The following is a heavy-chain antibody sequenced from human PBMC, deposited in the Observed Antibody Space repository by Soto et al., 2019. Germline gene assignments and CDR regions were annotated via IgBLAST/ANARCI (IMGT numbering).Heavy chain of an antibody. J-gene: IGHJ4*02. Sequence: QVQLVQSGTEVKKPGSSVKVSCKASGDTFSFYTINWVRQAPGLGLEWVRRINPIVSMSNYAQKFQGRVSMTADKSTSTAYMELRSLRSDDTAMYFCAASYGSGYRAFDYWGQGALVIVSS. CDR2: INPIVSMS. V-gene: IGHV1-69*02. D-gene: IGHD3-10*01. CDR3: AASYGSGYRAFDY. CDR1: GDTFSFYT.